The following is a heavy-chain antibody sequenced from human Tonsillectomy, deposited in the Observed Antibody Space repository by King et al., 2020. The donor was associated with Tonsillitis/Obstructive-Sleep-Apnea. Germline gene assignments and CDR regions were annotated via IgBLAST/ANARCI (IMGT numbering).Heavy chain of an antibody. CDR1: GGSISSYY. CDR3: ARVVGATSGWFDP. Sequence: QLQESGPGLVKPSETLSLTCTVSGGSISSYYWSWIRQPPGKGLEWIGYIYYSGSTNYNPSLKSRVTISVDTSKNQSSLKLSSVTAADTAVYYCARVVGATSGWFDPWGQGTLVTVSS. J-gene: IGHJ5*02. CDR2: IYYSGST. D-gene: IGHD1-26*01. V-gene: IGHV4-59*01.